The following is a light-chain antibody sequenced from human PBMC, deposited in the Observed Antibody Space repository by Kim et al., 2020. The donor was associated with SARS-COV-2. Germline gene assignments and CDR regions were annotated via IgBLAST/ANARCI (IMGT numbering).Light chain of an antibody. Sequence: VSGSPGQSITIACTGTSSDVESYNQLPGYQHNLRKSPKLMIYEVSQRPSGVSNRVSGSKSGNTGNLTLAELQDEGEADDSCCSDVVFGGGTQVTVL. V-gene: IGLV2-23*02. CDR3: CSDVV. CDR2: EVS. J-gene: IGLJ2*01. CDR1: SSDVESYNQ.